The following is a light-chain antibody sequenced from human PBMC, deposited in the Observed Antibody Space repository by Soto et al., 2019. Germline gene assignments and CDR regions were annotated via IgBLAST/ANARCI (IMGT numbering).Light chain of an antibody. CDR2: SAS. J-gene: IGKJ1*01. CDR1: QSLSSAF. Sequence: DIVVTQSPATLSASPGERVTLSCRASQSLSSAFLAWYQQKPGQAPRLLIYSASSRATGVPDRFSGSGSGTDFTLTISRLEPEDFAVYYCQQCGSSPETFGQGTKVDIK. CDR3: QQCGSSPET. V-gene: IGKV3-20*01.